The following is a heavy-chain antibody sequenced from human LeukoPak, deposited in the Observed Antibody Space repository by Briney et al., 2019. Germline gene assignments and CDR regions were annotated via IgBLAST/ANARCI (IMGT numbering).Heavy chain of an antibody. CDR3: ARNTPTYSTPEN. CDR2: ISSSSDTI. V-gene: IGHV3-48*01. J-gene: IGHJ4*02. CDR1: GFTFNIYS. D-gene: IGHD5-18*01. Sequence: PGGSLRLSCAASGFTFNIYSMNWVRQAPGKGLEWVSYISSSSDTIYYAASVKGRFTISRDNAKNSLYLQMNSLRAEDTAMYYCARNTPTYSTPENWGQGTLVTLSS.